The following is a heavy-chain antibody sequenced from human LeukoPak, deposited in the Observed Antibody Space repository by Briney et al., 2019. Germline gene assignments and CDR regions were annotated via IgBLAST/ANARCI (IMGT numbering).Heavy chain of an antibody. D-gene: IGHD5-18*01. CDR1: GFTFSTYG. Sequence: GGSLRLSCAASGFTFSTYGIHWVRQAPGKGLEWVTVIWYDGSNRYYADSVKGRFTISRDNSKNTLYQQMNGLRAEDTAIYYCARDLEAKRGYTSGPVDYWGQGTLVTVSS. V-gene: IGHV3-33*01. CDR3: ARDLEAKRGYTSGPVDY. J-gene: IGHJ4*02. CDR2: IWYDGSNR.